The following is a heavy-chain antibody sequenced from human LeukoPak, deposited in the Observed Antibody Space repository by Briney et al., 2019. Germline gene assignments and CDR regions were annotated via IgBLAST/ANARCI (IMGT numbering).Heavy chain of an antibody. V-gene: IGHV1-18*01. D-gene: IGHD2-15*01. CDR2: ITPYNGNT. CDR3: ARSGYCSGGSCSPNGAFDI. CDR1: GYTFTSYG. J-gene: IGHJ3*02. Sequence: GASVKVSCKASGYTFTSYGISWVRQAPGQGLEWMAWITPYNGNTNYAQKLQGRVTMTTDTSTTTAYMELRSLRSDDTAVYYCARSGYCSGGSCSPNGAFDIWGQGTMVTVSS.